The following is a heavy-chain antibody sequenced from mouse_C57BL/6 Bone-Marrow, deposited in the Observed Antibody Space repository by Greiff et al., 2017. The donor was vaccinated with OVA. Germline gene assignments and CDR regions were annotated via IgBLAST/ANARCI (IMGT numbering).Heavy chain of an antibody. J-gene: IGHJ2*01. CDR1: GYAFSSSW. CDR3: ARGGWLPLDY. D-gene: IGHD2-3*01. Sequence: QVQLQQSGPELVKPGASVKISCKASGYAFSSSWMNWVKQRPGKGLEWIGRIYPGDGDTNYNGKFKGKATLTADKSSSTAYMQLSSLTSEDSAVDFCARGGWLPLDYWGQGTTLTVSS. CDR2: IYPGDGDT. V-gene: IGHV1-82*01.